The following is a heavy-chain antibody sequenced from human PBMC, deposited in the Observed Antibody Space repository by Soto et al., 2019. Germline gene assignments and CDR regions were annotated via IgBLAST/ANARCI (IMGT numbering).Heavy chain of an antibody. V-gene: IGHV4-31*03. CDR2: IYYSGST. CDR3: ARGGRNYDFWSGYYRSSYFDY. Sequence: TLSLTSTVSGGSILSSRYYWRWIRQHPGKGLEWIGYIYYSGSTYYNPSLKSRVTISVDTSKNQFSLKLSSVTAADTAVYYCARGGRNYDFWSGYYRSSYFDYWGQGTLVIVSS. D-gene: IGHD3-3*01. J-gene: IGHJ4*02. CDR1: GGSILSSRYY.